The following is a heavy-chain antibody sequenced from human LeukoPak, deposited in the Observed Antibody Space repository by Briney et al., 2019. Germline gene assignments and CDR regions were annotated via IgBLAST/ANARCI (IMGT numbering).Heavy chain of an antibody. CDR1: GFTFSSYA. D-gene: IGHD5-12*01. V-gene: IGHV3-30*04. J-gene: IGHJ4*02. CDR3: AREGFGDDYFDY. CDR2: ISYDGSNK. Sequence: PGGSLRLSCAASGFTFSSYAMHWVRQAPGKGLEWVAVISYDGSNKYYADSVKGRFTISRDNSKNTLYLQMNSLRAEDTAVYYCAREGFGDDYFDYWGQGTLVTVSS.